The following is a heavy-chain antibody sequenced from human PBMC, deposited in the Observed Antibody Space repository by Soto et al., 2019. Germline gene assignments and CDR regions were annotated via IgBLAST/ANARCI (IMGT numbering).Heavy chain of an antibody. J-gene: IGHJ4*02. CDR3: VRERYHYGSGDY. CDR1: GFTFSSYW. D-gene: IGHD3-10*01. CDR2: IKEDGSEK. V-gene: IGHV3-7*01. Sequence: PGGSLRLSCAASGFTFSSYWMSWVRQAPGKGLEWVANIKEDGSEKNYVDSVKGQFTISRENAKNSMYMQMNRLREEDTDVYYFVRERYHYGSGDYWCQAILVTVS.